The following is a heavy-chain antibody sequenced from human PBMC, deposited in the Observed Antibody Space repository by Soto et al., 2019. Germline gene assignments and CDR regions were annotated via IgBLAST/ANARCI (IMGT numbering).Heavy chain of an antibody. V-gene: IGHV1-69*13. J-gene: IGHJ6*02. Sequence: GASVKVSCKASGGTFSSYAISWVRQAPGQGLEWMGGIIPIFGTANYAQKFQGRVTITADESTSTAYMELSSLRSEDTAVYYCARDDSSGYYSSYYYYYGMDVWGQGTTVTVSS. D-gene: IGHD3-22*01. CDR3: ARDDSSGYYSSYYYYYGMDV. CDR2: IIPIFGTA. CDR1: GGTFSSYA.